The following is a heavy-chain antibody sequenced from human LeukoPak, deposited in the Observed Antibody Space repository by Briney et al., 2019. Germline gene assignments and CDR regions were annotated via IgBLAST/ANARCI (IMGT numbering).Heavy chain of an antibody. CDR1: GFTFSTYW. CDR3: ARDKYGGNSNAFDI. Sequence: GGSLRLSYAASGFTFSTYWMHWVRQAPKKGLVWVSRINSDGSSTDYADSVKGRFTISRDNAKNTLYLQMNSLRAEDTAMYYCARDKYGGNSNAFDIWGQGTMVTVSS. CDR2: INSDGSST. J-gene: IGHJ3*02. V-gene: IGHV3-74*01. D-gene: IGHD4-23*01.